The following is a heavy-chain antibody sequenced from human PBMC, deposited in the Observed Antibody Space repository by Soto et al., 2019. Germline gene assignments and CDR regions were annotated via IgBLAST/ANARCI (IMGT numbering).Heavy chain of an antibody. CDR1: GGTFSTYA. V-gene: IGHV1-69*01. J-gene: IGHJ4*02. CDR2: IIPLFGTA. D-gene: IGHD6-19*01. Sequence: QVQLEQSGAEVKQPGSSVRVSCKTSGGTFSTYAINWVRQAPGQGLEWMGAIIPLFGTADYSQKFQGRVTITADESTSTDYMELSSLRSDDTAVYFCARPKGTDSSGYYYFDFWGQGTLVTVSS. CDR3: ARPKGTDSSGYYYFDF.